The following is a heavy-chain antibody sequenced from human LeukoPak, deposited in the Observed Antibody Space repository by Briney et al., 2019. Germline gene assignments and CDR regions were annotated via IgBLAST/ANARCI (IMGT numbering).Heavy chain of an antibody. J-gene: IGHJ3*02. CDR1: GGTFSSYA. Sequence: SVKVYCKASGGTFSSYAISWVRQAPGQGLEWMGGIIPIFGTANYAQKFQGRVTITADESTSTAYMELSSLRSEDTAVYYCARERVVGASNCFDIWGQGQWSPSLQ. CDR3: ARERVVGASNCFDI. D-gene: IGHD1-26*01. V-gene: IGHV1-69*13. CDR2: IIPIFGTA.